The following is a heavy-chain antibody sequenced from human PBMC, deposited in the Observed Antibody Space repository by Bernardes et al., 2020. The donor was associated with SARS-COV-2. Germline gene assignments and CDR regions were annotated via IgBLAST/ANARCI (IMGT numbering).Heavy chain of an antibody. J-gene: IGHJ1*01. Sequence: GGSLRLSCAASGFTVSSNYMSWVRQAPGKGLEWVSVIYSGGSTYYADSVKGRFTISRDNSKNTLYLQMNSLRAEDTAVYYCASIVPILRYFQHWGQGTLVTVSS. D-gene: IGHD2-15*01. CDR1: GFTVSSNY. CDR2: IYSGGST. CDR3: ASIVPILRYFQH. V-gene: IGHV3-53*01.